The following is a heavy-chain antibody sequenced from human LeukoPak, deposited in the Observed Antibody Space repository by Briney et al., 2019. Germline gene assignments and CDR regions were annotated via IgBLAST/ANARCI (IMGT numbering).Heavy chain of an antibody. D-gene: IGHD5-18*01. CDR1: GFTFSSYG. CDR3: ARGSAYSYDFTRRERTKSRLDY. J-gene: IGHJ4*02. V-gene: IGHV3-30*03. Sequence: PGGSLRLSCAASGFTFSSYGMHWVRQAPGKGLEWVAVISYDGSNKYYADSVKGRFTISRDNSKNTLYLQMNSLRAEDTAVYYCARGSAYSYDFTRRERTKSRLDYWGQGTLVTVSS. CDR2: ISYDGSNK.